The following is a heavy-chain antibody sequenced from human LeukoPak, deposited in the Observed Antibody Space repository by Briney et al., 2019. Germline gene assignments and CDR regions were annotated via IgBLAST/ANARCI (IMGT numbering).Heavy chain of an antibody. J-gene: IGHJ6*03. D-gene: IGHD6-13*01. CDR1: GFTFSSYA. CDR2: ISGSGGST. V-gene: IGHV3-23*01. Sequence: GGSLRLSCAASGFTFSSYAMSWVRQAPGKGLEWVSAISGSGGSTYYADSVKGRFTISRDNSKNTLYLQMNSLRAEDTAVYYCARSLAADTSYYYYYYMDVWGKGTTVTVSS. CDR3: ARSLAADTSYYYYYYMDV.